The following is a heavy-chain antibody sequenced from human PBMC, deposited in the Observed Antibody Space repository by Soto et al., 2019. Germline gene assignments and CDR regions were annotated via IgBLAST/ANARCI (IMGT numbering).Heavy chain of an antibody. CDR2: IYTSGST. CDR1: GGSISSYY. D-gene: IGHD6-13*01. V-gene: IGHV4-4*07. Sequence: KASETLSLTCTVSGGSISSYYWSWIRQPAGKGLEWIGRIYTSGSTNYNPSLKSRVTMSVDTSKNQFSLKLSSVTAADTAVYYCARDHYSSNSKYYYYGMDVWGQGTTVTVSS. J-gene: IGHJ6*02. CDR3: ARDHYSSNSKYYYYGMDV.